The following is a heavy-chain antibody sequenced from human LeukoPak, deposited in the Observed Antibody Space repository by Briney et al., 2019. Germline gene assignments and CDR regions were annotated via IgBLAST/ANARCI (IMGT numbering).Heavy chain of an antibody. CDR1: GFTFSTYA. V-gene: IGHV3-21*01. CDR2: ISGSSDYI. CDR3: GRWMPCGGDYYRIDY. Sequence: PGGSLRLSCAASGFTFSTYAMSWARQAPGKGLEWVSSISGSSDYIFYADSVKGRFTISRDNARASLYLQMNSLRAEDTAAYYCGRWMPCGGDYYRIDYWGQGTLVTVSS. D-gene: IGHD2-21*02. J-gene: IGHJ4*02.